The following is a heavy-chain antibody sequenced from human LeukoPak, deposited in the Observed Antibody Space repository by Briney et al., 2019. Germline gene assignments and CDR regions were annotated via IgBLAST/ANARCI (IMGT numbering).Heavy chain of an antibody. J-gene: IGHJ4*02. CDR1: GYTFTSYA. Sequence: ASVKVSCKASGYTFTSYAMHWVRQAPGQRLEWMGWINAGNGNTKYSQKFQGRVTITRDTSASTAYMELSSLRSEDTAVYYCARLPHSGYDGADYWGQGTLVTVSS. CDR2: INAGNGNT. CDR3: ARLPHSGYDGADY. V-gene: IGHV1-3*01. D-gene: IGHD5-12*01.